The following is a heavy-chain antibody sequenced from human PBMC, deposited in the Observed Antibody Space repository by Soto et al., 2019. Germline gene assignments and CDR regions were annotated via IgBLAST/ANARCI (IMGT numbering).Heavy chain of an antibody. CDR2: ISGSGGST. J-gene: IGHJ4*02. CDR3: ANPPEMRKQWLERCPTPFDY. CDR1: GFTFSSYA. V-gene: IGHV3-23*01. Sequence: EVQLLESGGGLVQPGGSLRLSCAASGFTFSSYAMSWVRQAPGKGLEWVSAISGSGGSTYYADSVKGRFTISRDNHKNTLYLQMNSLRAEDTAVYYCANPPEMRKQWLERCPTPFDYWGQGPLVTVSS. D-gene: IGHD6-19*01.